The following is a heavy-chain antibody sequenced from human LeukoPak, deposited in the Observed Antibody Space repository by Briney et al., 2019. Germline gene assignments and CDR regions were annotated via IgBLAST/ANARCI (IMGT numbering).Heavy chain of an antibody. J-gene: IGHJ4*02. CDR1: GFTFDDYA. Sequence: GRSLRLSCAASGFTFDDYAMHWVRQAPGKGLEWVPGISWNSGSIGYADSVKGRFTISRDNAKNSLYLQMNSLRAEDTALYYCAKGKRSGYYYVELDYWGQGTLVTVSS. CDR3: AKGKRSGYYYVELDY. CDR2: ISWNSGSI. V-gene: IGHV3-9*01. D-gene: IGHD3-22*01.